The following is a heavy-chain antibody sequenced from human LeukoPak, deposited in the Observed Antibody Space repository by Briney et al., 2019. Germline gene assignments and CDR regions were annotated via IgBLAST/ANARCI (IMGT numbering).Heavy chain of an antibody. CDR2: IHHTGTT. CDR1: GGSISTYY. CDR3: VREEDGVVDDAFDV. J-gene: IGHJ3*01. V-gene: IGHV4-59*01. D-gene: IGHD2-8*01. Sequence: PSETLSLTCTVSGGSISTYYWSWIRQPPWKGLEWIGFIHHTGTTISNPSLRSRVTISADTSKNQFSLKLRSVTAADTAVYFCVREEDGVVDDAFDVWGPGTMVTVSS.